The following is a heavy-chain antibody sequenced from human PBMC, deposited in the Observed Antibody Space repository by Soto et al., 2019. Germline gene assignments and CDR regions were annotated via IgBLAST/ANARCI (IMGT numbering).Heavy chain of an antibody. J-gene: IGHJ6*02. CDR1: GGSFSGYY. CDR2: INHSGST. CDR3: GRVPTLELRFGMDV. V-gene: IGHV4-34*01. Sequence: SETLSLTCAVYGGSFSGYYWSWIRQPPGKGLEWIGEINHSGSTNYNPSLKSRVTISVDTSKNQFSLKLSSVTAADTAVYYCGRVPTLELRFGMDVWGQGTTVTAP. D-gene: IGHD1-7*01.